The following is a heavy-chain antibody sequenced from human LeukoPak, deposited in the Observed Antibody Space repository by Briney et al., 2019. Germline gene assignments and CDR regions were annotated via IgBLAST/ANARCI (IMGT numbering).Heavy chain of an antibody. D-gene: IGHD1-26*01. CDR2: IYYSGST. J-gene: IGHJ4*02. V-gene: IGHV4-59*01. Sequence: SETLSLTCTVSGGSISNYYWSWIRQPPGKGLEWIGYIYYSGSTNYNPSLKSRVTIPVDTSKNQFSLKLSSVTAADTAVYYCARSPGRGAYFDYWGQGTLVTVSS. CDR3: ARSPGRGAYFDY. CDR1: GGSISNYY.